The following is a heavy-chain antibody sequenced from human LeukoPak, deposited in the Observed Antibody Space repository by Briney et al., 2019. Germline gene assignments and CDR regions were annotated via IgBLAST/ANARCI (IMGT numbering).Heavy chain of an antibody. Sequence: SETLSLTCTVSGGPISSGTYYWNWIRQPAGKGLEWIGRIYTSGSTNYNPSLKSRVTISVDTSKNQFSLKLSSVTAADTAVYYCARNNYDSSGSVYYFDYWGQGTLVTVSS. CDR3: ARNNYDSSGSVYYFDY. D-gene: IGHD3-22*01. V-gene: IGHV4-61*02. CDR2: IYTSGST. CDR1: GGPISSGTYY. J-gene: IGHJ4*02.